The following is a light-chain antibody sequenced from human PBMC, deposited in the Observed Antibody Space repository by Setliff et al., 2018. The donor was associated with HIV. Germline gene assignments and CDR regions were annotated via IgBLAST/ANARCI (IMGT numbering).Light chain of an antibody. V-gene: IGLV2-14*03. J-gene: IGLJ3*02. CDR1: SSDVGGYDY. CDR2: DVH. CDR3: SSYTASRALV. Sequence: QSALTQPASVSGSPGQSITISCTGSSSDVGGYDYAAWYQQHPGKTPELLIFDVHNRPSGVSHRFSGSKSGNTASLTISGLQAEDEADYYCSSYTASRALVFGGGTKVTVL.